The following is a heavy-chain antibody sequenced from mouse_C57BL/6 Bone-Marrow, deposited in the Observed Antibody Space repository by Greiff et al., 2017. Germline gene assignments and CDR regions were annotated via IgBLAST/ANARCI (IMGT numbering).Heavy chain of an antibody. J-gene: IGHJ2*01. CDR1: GFTFSSYG. CDR2: ISSGGSYT. CDR3: ARLDY. V-gene: IGHV5-6*01. Sequence: EVQVVESGGDLVKPGGSLKLSCAASGFTFSSYGMSWVRQTPDKRLEWVATISSGGSYTYYPDSVKGRFTISRDNAKNTLYLQMSSLKSEDTAMYYCARLDYGGQGTTLTVSS.